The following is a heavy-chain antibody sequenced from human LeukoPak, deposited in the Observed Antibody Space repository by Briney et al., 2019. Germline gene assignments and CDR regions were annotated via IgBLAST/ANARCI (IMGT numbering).Heavy chain of an antibody. CDR2: IYTSGST. D-gene: IGHD6-13*01. CDR3: ARLAAAGYYYHYYMDV. CDR1: GGSISIYY. Sequence: SETLSLTCTVSGGSISIYYWSWIRQPAGKGLEWIGRIYTSGSTNYNPSLKSRVTISVDKSKNQFSLKLSSVTAADTAVYYCARLAAAGYYYHYYMDVWGKGATVTVSS. J-gene: IGHJ6*03. V-gene: IGHV4-4*07.